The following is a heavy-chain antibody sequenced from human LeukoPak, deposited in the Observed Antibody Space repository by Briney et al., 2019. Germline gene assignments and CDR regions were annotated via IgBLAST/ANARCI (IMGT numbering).Heavy chain of an antibody. CDR3: AKSSYYDSSGYYREYYFDH. CDR1: GFSFSSYG. CDR2: ISGGGGST. V-gene: IGHV3-23*01. J-gene: IGHJ4*02. Sequence: GGSLRLSCAASGFSFSSYGMTWVRQAPGKGLEWVSSISGGGGSTNSADSVKGRFTISRDNSKNTLYLQMNSLRAEDTAVYYCAKSSYYDSSGYYREYYFDHWGQGTLVTVSS. D-gene: IGHD3-22*01.